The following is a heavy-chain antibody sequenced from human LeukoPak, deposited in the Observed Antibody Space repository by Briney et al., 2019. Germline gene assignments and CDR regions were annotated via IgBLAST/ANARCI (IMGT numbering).Heavy chain of an antibody. J-gene: IGHJ6*02. CDR1: GYTLTELS. CDR3: ATDSANVDTAVGFTYYYGMDV. V-gene: IGHV1-24*01. D-gene: IGHD5-18*01. Sequence: GASVKVSCKVSGYTLTELSMHWVRQAPGKGLEWMGGFDPEDGETIYAQKFQGRVTMTEDTSTDTAYMELSSLRSEDTAVYYCATDSANVDTAVGFTYYYGMDVWGQGTTVTVSS. CDR2: FDPEDGET.